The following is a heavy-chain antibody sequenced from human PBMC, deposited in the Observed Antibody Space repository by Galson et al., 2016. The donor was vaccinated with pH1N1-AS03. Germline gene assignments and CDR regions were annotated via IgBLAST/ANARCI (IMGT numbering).Heavy chain of an antibody. CDR3: ARHREYQVLSSAMDV. D-gene: IGHD2-2*01. J-gene: IGHJ6*02. CDR2: IYPIDSDT. Sequence: QSGAEVKKPGESLKISCKGSGYSFTKNWIGWVRQMPGKGLEWMGFIYPIDSDTRYSPAFQGQVTISVDKSINTAYLQWSSLKAADTAMYFCARHREYQVLSSAMDVWGQGTTVTVSS. CDR1: GYSFTKNW. V-gene: IGHV5-51*01.